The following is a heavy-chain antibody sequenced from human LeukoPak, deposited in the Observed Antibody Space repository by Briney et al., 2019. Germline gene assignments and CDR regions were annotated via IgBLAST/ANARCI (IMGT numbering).Heavy chain of an antibody. D-gene: IGHD2-15*01. V-gene: IGHV1-18*01. J-gene: IGHJ6*02. CDR1: GYTFTSYG. Sequence: ASVKVSCKASGYTFTSYGISWVRQAPGQGLEWMGWISAYNGNTNYAQKLQGRVTMTTDTSTSTAYMELRSLRSDDTAVYYCARDEPYSDYYYYGMDVWGQGTTVTVSS. CDR2: ISAYNGNT. CDR3: ARDEPYSDYYYYGMDV.